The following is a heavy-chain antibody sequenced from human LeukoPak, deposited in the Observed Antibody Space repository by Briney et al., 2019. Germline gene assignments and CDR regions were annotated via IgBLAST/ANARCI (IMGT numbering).Heavy chain of an antibody. V-gene: IGHV1-69*01. J-gene: IGHJ4*02. CDR2: IIPIFGTA. Sequence: SVKVSCKASGGTFSSYAISWVRQAPGHGLEWMGGIIPIFGTANYAQKFQGRVTITADESTSTAYMELSSLRSEDTAVYYCARGSGYSSGWYGLDFDYWGQGTLVTVSS. D-gene: IGHD6-19*01. CDR1: GGTFSSYA. CDR3: ARGSGYSSGWYGLDFDY.